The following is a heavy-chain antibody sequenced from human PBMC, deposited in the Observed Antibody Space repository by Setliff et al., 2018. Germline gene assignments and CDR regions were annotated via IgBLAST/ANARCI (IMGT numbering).Heavy chain of an antibody. D-gene: IGHD3-10*01. J-gene: IGHJ6*03. Sequence: SETLSLTCTVSGDSIKRDYWNWIRQPAGKGLEWIGNIHTSESTKYNPSLKSRVTISLDTSKRQFSLKLTSVTAADTAVYYCARALASGSYYGQSSYMDVWGKGTTVTVS. V-gene: IGHV4-4*07. CDR3: ARALASGSYYGQSSYMDV. CDR1: GDSIKRDY. CDR2: IHTSEST.